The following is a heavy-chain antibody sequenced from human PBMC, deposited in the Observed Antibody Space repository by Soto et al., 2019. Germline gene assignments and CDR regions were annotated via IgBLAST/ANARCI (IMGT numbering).Heavy chain of an antibody. D-gene: IGHD2-2*02. J-gene: IGHJ5*02. CDR3: ARGSRYCSSTSCYTGYWFDP. Sequence: ASVKVSCKASGYTFTSYDINWVRQATGQGLEWMGWMNPNSGDTGYAQKFQGRVTMTRNTSISTAYMELSSLRSEDTAVYYCARGSRYCSSTSCYTGYWFDPWGQGTLVTVSS. CDR1: GYTFTSYD. CDR2: MNPNSGDT. V-gene: IGHV1-8*01.